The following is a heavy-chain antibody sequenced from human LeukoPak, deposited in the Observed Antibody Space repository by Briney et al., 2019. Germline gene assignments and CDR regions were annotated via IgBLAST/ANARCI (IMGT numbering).Heavy chain of an antibody. CDR3: AAEPGYSYGSRYFDY. CDR2: LIPIYGSA. D-gene: IGHD5-18*01. Sequence: SVKVSCKASGGSFTFTSHAISGVRQAPGQGLEWMGGLIPIYGSANYAQKFQGRVTITTDESTSTAYMELSSLRSEDTAVYYCAAEPGYSYGSRYFDYWGQGTLVTVSS. J-gene: IGHJ4*02. CDR1: GGSFTFTSHA. V-gene: IGHV1-69*05.